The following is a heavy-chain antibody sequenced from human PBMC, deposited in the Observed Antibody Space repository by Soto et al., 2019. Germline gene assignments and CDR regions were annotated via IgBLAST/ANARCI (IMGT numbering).Heavy chain of an antibody. V-gene: IGHV3-7*01. CDR1: GFTFSSYW. D-gene: IGHD3-10*01. CDR3: ATYGSGSYWVPYYYYYGMDV. Sequence: PGGSLRLSCAASGFTFSSYWMSWVRQAPGKGLEWVANIKQDGSEKYYVDSVKGRFTISRDNAKNSLYLQMNSLRAEDTAVYYCATYGSGSYWVPYYYYYGMDVWGQGTTVTVSS. J-gene: IGHJ6*02. CDR2: IKQDGSEK.